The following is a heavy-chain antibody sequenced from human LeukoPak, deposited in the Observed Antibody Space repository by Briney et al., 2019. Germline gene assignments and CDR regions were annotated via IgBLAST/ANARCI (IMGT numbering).Heavy chain of an antibody. CDR1: GGSISSSNW. Sequence: SETLSLTCAVSGGSISSSNWWTWVRQSPGKGLEWIGEIYYSGSTNYNPSLKSRITISVDKSKNQFSLKLSSVTAADTAVYYCARERSGSEIFARSFDIWGQGTMVTVSS. CDR3: ARERSGSEIFARSFDI. CDR2: IYYSGST. J-gene: IGHJ3*02. V-gene: IGHV4-4*02. D-gene: IGHD3-3*01.